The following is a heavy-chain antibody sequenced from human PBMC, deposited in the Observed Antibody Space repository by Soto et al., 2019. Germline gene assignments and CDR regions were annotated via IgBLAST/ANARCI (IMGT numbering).Heavy chain of an antibody. CDR2: IYYSGST. Sequence: SETLSLTCTVSGGSISSYYWSWIRQPPGKGLEWIGYIYYSGSTNYNPSLKSRVTISVDTSKNRFSLKLSSVTAADTAVYYCARVLAAAGDFDYWGQGTLVTVS. CDR1: GGSISSYY. J-gene: IGHJ4*02. V-gene: IGHV4-59*01. CDR3: ARVLAAAGDFDY. D-gene: IGHD6-13*01.